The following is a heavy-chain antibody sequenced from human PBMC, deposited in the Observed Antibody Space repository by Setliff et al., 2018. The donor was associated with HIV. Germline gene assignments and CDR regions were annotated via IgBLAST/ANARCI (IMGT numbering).Heavy chain of an antibody. Sequence: GQSLKISCKGSGYSFTSYWISWVRQMPGKGLEWMGRIDPSDSYTNYSPSFQGHVTISADKSISTAYLQWSSLKASDTAMYYCATTRGYCSGGSCYSPPYMDVWGKGTKVT. CDR1: GYSFTSYW. CDR3: ATTRGYCSGGSCYSPPYMDV. CDR2: IDPSDSYT. D-gene: IGHD2-15*01. J-gene: IGHJ6*03. V-gene: IGHV5-10-1*01.